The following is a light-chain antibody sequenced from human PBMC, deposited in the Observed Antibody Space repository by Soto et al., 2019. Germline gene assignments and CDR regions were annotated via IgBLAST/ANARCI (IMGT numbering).Light chain of an antibody. CDR2: GAS. CDR1: QRVGTD. CDR3: QQYNYRWT. Sequence: EILMTQSPATLSVSPGESATLSCRASQRVGTDLAWYQQRPGRAPRLLIFGASTRATGVPARFTGSGSGTEFTLTIRCLQSEDFAVYYCQQYNYRWTFGQGTRVDVK. V-gene: IGKV3-15*01. J-gene: IGKJ1*01.